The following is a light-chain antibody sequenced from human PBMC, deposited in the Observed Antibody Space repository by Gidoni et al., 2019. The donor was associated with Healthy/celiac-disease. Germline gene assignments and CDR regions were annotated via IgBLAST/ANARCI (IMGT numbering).Light chain of an antibody. Sequence: DIVMTQSPDSLAVSLGERATINCKSSQSVLYSSNNKNYLAWYQQKPGQPPKLLIYWASTRESGVPDRFSCSGSGTDFTLTISSLQAEDVAVYYCQQYYSTPPVTFGPGTKVDIK. CDR1: QSVLYSSNNKNY. CDR3: QQYYSTPPVT. CDR2: WAS. J-gene: IGKJ3*01. V-gene: IGKV4-1*01.